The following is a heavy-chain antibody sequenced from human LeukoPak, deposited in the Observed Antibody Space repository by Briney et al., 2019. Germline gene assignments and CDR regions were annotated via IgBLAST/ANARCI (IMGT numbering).Heavy chain of an antibody. V-gene: IGHV3-21*01. CDR3: ARGISGSYRYDAFDI. J-gene: IGHJ3*02. Sequence: GGSLRLSCAASGFTFSSYSMNWVRQAPGKGLEWVSSISSSSSYIYYADSVKGRFTISRDNAKNSLYLQMNSLRAEDTAVYYCARGISGSYRYDAFDIWGQGTMVTVSS. D-gene: IGHD1-26*01. CDR2: ISSSSSYI. CDR1: GFTFSSYS.